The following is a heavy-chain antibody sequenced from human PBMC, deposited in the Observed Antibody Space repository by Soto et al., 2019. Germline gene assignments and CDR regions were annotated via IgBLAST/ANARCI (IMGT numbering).Heavy chain of an antibody. Sequence: VQLVESGGGLVKPGESLRLSCAASGFTFNSYTLNWVRQAPGKGLEWVSSISSRSDYIYYADSVKGRFTISRDSAENSLYLQMNSLRAEDTAVYYCARRFSYGFDYWGQGSLVTVSS. J-gene: IGHJ4*02. CDR1: GFTFNSYT. V-gene: IGHV3-21*06. CDR2: ISSRSDYI. D-gene: IGHD5-18*01. CDR3: ARRFSYGFDY.